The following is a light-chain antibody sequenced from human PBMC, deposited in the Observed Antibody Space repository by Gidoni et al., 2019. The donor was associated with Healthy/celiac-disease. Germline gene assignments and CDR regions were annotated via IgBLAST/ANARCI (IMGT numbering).Light chain of an antibody. CDR2: DVP. CDR1: SSDVGGYNY. Sequence: QSALTQPASVSGSPGQSITISCTGTSSDVGGYNYVSWYQQLPGKAPKLMIYDVPNRPSGVSNRFSGSKSGNTASLTISGLQAEDEADYYCSSYTSSSTYVFGTGTKVTVL. V-gene: IGLV2-14*01. J-gene: IGLJ1*01. CDR3: SSYTSSSTYV.